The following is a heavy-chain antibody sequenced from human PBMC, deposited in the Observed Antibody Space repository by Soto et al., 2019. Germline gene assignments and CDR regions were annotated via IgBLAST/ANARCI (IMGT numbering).Heavy chain of an antibody. CDR3: ASGWPEADYYFDY. J-gene: IGHJ4*02. CDR1: GFTVSSNY. CDR2: IYSGGST. V-gene: IGHV3-53*01. Sequence: GGSLRLSCAASGFTVSSNYMSWVRQAPGKGLEWVSVIYSGGSTYYADSVKGRFTISRDNSKNTLYLQMNSLRAEDTAVYYCASGWPEADYYFDYWGQGTLVTVSS. D-gene: IGHD6-19*01.